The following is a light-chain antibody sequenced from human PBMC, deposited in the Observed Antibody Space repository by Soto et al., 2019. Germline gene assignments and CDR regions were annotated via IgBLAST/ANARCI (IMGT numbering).Light chain of an antibody. J-gene: IGKJ3*01. CDR1: QRVLYSSINKNY. Sequence: DIVMTQTPDSLAVSLGERATINCKSSQRVLYSSINKNYLAWYQQKPGQPPRLIIYWASTRESGVPDRFSGSGSGTDFTLPISSLQAEDVAVYYCQKYYSTPFSFGPGTKVDIK. CDR3: QKYYSTPFS. CDR2: WAS. V-gene: IGKV4-1*01.